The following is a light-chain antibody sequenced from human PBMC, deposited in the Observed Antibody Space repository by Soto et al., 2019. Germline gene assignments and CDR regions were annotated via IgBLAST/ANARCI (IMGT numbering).Light chain of an antibody. V-gene: IGKV3-11*01. CDR3: QHRTNWPLT. Sequence: ELVLTQSPATLSLSPGERATLSCRASQSVSSYLAWYQQKPGQAPRLLIYDVSIRATDIPARLSGSGSGTDFTLTISSLEPEDFAMYYCQHRTNWPLTFGGGTKVEIK. J-gene: IGKJ4*01. CDR1: QSVSSY. CDR2: DVS.